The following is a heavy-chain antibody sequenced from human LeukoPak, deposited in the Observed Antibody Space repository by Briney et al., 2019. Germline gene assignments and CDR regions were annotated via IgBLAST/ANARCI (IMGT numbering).Heavy chain of an antibody. D-gene: IGHD3-10*01. J-gene: IGHJ4*02. V-gene: IGHV3-73*01. CDR1: GFTLSGSA. CDR3: IRESSGFNFDY. CDR2: IRSKANSYAT. Sequence: GGSLRLSCAASGFTLSGSAMHWVRQASGKGLEWVGRIRSKANSYATAYAASVKGRFTISRDDSKNTAYLQMNSLKTEDTAVYYCIRESSGFNFDYWGQGTLVTVSS.